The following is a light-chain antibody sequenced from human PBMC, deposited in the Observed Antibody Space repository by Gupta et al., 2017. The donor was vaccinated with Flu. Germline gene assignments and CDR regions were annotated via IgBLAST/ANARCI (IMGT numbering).Light chain of an antibody. CDR2: YDS. J-gene: IGLJ2*01. CDR1: SGSIASNY. V-gene: IGLV6-57*01. Sequence: VTITCTRSSGSIASNYDLWYHQRPASSPPNLIVYDSQRPSAVPPRCFCDTNCDTSASLTITGLGTEEEADYYCTSYATIRRSVVFGGGTRLNVL. CDR3: TSYATIRRSVV.